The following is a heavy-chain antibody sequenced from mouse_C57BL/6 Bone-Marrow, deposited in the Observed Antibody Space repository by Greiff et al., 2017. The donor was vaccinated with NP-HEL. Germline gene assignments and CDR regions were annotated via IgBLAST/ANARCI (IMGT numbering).Heavy chain of an antibody. CDR3: ARWAYYSIHWYFDV. CDR1: GYTFTSYG. Sequence: QVQLQQSGAELARPGASVKLSCKAPGYTFTSYGISWVKQRTGQGLEWIGEIYPRSGNTYYNEKFKGKATLTADKSSSTAYMELRSLTAEYSAVYFCARWAYYSIHWYFDVWGTGTTVTVSS. CDR2: IYPRSGNT. V-gene: IGHV1-81*01. D-gene: IGHD2-5*01. J-gene: IGHJ1*03.